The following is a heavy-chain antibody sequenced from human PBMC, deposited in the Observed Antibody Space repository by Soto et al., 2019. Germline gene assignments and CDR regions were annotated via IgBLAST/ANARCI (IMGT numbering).Heavy chain of an antibody. CDR3: ARWNYDTTGYYKGALDY. J-gene: IGHJ4*02. CDR1: GFTFNTYS. V-gene: IGHV3-48*01. CDR2: ISTSSSTI. D-gene: IGHD3-22*01. Sequence: PGGSLRLSCAACGFTFNTYSMNWVRQAPGRGLEWASYISTSSSTIYYADSVKGRFTISRDNAKNSLYLQMNSLRAEDTAVYYCARWNYDTTGYYKGALDYWGQGTLVTVSS.